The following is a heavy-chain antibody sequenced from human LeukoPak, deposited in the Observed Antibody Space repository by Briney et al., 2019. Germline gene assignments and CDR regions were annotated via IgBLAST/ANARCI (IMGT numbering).Heavy chain of an antibody. Sequence: ASVKVSCTASGYTFTSYDINWVRQATGQGLEWMGWMNPNSGNTGYAQKFQGRVTMTRNTSISTAYMELSSLRSEDTAVYYCARGGRDYDILTGYYPGAFDIWGQGTMVTVSS. D-gene: IGHD3-9*01. V-gene: IGHV1-8*01. J-gene: IGHJ3*02. CDR2: MNPNSGNT. CDR3: ARGGRDYDILTGYYPGAFDI. CDR1: GYTFTSYD.